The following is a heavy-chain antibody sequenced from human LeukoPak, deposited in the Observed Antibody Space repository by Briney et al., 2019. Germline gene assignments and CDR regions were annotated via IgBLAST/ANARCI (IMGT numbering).Heavy chain of an antibody. CDR1: GGSISSGSYY. Sequence: PSETRSLTCTVSGGSISSGSYYWSWIRQPAGKGLEWVGRIYTSGSTNYNPSLKSRVTISVDTSKNQFSLKLSSVTAADTAVYYCSRLPHYWGQGTLVTVSS. CDR2: IYTSGST. J-gene: IGHJ4*02. CDR3: SRLPHY. V-gene: IGHV4-61*02.